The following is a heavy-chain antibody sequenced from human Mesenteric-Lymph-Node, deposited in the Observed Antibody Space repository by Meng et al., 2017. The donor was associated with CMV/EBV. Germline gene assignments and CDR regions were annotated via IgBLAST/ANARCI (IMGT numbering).Heavy chain of an antibody. CDR1: GGSISSSSYY. Sequence: SETLSLTCTVSGGSISSSSYYWDWIRQPPGKGLEWIGYIYYSGSTYYNPSLKSRVTISVDTSKNQFSLKLSSVTAADTAVYYCARLRVVPAASFDYWGQGTLVTVSS. J-gene: IGHJ4*02. D-gene: IGHD2-2*01. V-gene: IGHV4-31*03. CDR2: IYYSGST. CDR3: ARLRVVPAASFDY.